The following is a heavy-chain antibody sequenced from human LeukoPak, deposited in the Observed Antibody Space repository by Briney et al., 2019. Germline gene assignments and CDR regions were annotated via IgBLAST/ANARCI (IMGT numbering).Heavy chain of an antibody. J-gene: IGHJ4*02. V-gene: IGHV4-34*01. Sequence: SETLSLTYAVYGGSFSGYYWSWIRQPPGKGLEWIGEINHSGSTNYNPSLKSRVTISVDTSKNQFSLKLSSVTAADTAVYYCARDGRLVRGASDYWGQGTLVTVSP. CDR2: INHSGST. D-gene: IGHD3-10*01. CDR1: GGSFSGYY. CDR3: ARDGRLVRGASDY.